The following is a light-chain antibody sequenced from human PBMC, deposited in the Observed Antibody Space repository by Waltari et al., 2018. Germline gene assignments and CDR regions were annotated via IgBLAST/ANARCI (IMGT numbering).Light chain of an antibody. CDR2: DVS. CDR1: SRAVGFYIY. CDR3: NSYTGSSSWV. J-gene: IGLJ3*02. Sequence: QSALTQPASVSGSPGQSIPLSCYGTSRAVGFYIYVPWYQQHPGKAPKLIVYDVSVRPSGVSDRFSGSKSGNTASLSISGLQAEDEAVYYCNSYTGSSSWVFGGGTKVTVL. V-gene: IGLV2-14*01.